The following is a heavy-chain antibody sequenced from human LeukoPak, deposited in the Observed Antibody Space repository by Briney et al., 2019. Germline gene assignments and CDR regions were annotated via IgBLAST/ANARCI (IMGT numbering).Heavy chain of an antibody. J-gene: IGHJ6*02. Sequence: SSETLSLTCAVYGGSFSGYYWSWIRPPPGKGLEWIGEINHSGSTNYNPSLKSRVTISVDTSKNQFSLKLSSVTAADAAVYYCARGKAAYYYGMDVRGQGTTVTVSS. D-gene: IGHD6-13*01. V-gene: IGHV4-34*01. CDR3: ARGKAAYYYGMDV. CDR2: INHSGST. CDR1: GGSFSGYY.